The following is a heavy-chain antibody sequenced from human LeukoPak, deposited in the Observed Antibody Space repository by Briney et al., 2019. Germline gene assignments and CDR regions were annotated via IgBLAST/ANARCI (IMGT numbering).Heavy chain of an antibody. Sequence: GGSLRLSSQASGFTFGTFWMTWVRQAPGKGREWVANTKEDGSEKYYVDSVKGRFTISRDNARKSLSLQMNSLRAEDTAVYYCARDVDTNYWGQGTLVTVSS. D-gene: IGHD5-18*01. CDR2: TKEDGSEK. V-gene: IGHV3-7*03. J-gene: IGHJ4*02. CDR1: GFTFGTFW. CDR3: ARDVDTNY.